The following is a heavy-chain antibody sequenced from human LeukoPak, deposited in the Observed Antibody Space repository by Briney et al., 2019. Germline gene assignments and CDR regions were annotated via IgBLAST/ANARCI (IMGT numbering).Heavy chain of an antibody. D-gene: IGHD3-22*01. Sequence: ASVKVSCKASGYTFTGYYMHWVRQAPGQGLEWMGRINPNSGGTNYAQKFQGRVTMTRDTSISTAYMELSRLRSDDTAVYYCARGEYYYDSGFDYWGQGTLVTVSS. V-gene: IGHV1-2*06. CDR1: GYTFTGYY. CDR3: ARGEYYYDSGFDY. J-gene: IGHJ4*02. CDR2: INPNSGGT.